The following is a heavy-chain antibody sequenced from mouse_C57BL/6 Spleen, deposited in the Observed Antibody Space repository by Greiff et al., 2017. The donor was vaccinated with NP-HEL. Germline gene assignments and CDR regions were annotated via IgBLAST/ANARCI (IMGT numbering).Heavy chain of an antibody. J-gene: IGHJ1*03. V-gene: IGHV5-4*01. CDR1: GFTFSSYA. Sequence: DVMLVESGGGLVKPGGSLKLSCAASGFTFSSYAMSWVRQTPEKRLEWVATISDGGSYTYYPDNVKGRFTISRDNAKNNLYLQMSHLKSEDTAMYYCAREYYGSSYDWYFDVWGTGTTVTVSS. CDR2: ISDGGSYT. D-gene: IGHD1-1*01. CDR3: AREYYGSSYDWYFDV.